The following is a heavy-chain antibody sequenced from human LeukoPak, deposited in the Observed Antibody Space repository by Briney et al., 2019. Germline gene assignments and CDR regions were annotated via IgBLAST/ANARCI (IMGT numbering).Heavy chain of an antibody. CDR1: GYRFSDYG. D-gene: IGHD1-26*01. CDR3: ARDLGEGAKRDLDF. V-gene: IGHV1-18*01. J-gene: IGHJ4*02. Sequence: ASVNVSCKTSGYRFSDYGISWVRQAPGHGLQWMGWINTYNGNTEYAQSLQGRATMTIDTATATAYLEVRSLISDDTAVYYCARDLGEGAKRDLDFWGQGTLVTVSS. CDR2: INTYNGNT.